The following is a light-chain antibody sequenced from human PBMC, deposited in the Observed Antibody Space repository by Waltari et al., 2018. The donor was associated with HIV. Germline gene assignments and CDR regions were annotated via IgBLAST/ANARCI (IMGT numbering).Light chain of an antibody. CDR2: SDD. Sequence: QSVLTQPPSASGTPGPRVVISCSGSDSNIGSHTIKWFQQLPGSAPKVLVYSDDHRPSGVPDRFSGSKSGTSASLAISGVQSEDEADYYCAAWDDSLNAYVFGSGTKVTVL. J-gene: IGLJ1*01. CDR3: AAWDDSLNAYV. V-gene: IGLV1-44*01. CDR1: DSNIGSHT.